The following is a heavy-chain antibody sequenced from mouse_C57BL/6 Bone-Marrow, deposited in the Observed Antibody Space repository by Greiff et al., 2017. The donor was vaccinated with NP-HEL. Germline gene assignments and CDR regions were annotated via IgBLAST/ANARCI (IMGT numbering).Heavy chain of an antibody. Sequence: QVTLKESGPGILQPSQTLSLTCSFSGFSLSTFGMGVGWIRQPSGKGLEWLAHIWWDDDTYYNPALKSRLSISKDTSKNQVILKIANVDTADTATYYCARKWVLRYFDVWGTGTTVTVSS. CDR3: ARKWVLRYFDV. D-gene: IGHD1-1*01. CDR2: IWWDDDT. V-gene: IGHV8-8*01. J-gene: IGHJ1*03. CDR1: GFSLSTFGMG.